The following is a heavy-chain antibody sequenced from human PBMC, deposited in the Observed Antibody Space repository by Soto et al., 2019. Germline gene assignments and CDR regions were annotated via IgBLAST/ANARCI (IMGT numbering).Heavy chain of an antibody. J-gene: IGHJ5*02. CDR2: IIPIFGTA. CDR3: AEAVAGRNWFDP. V-gene: IGHV1-69*06. CDR1: GGTFSSYS. D-gene: IGHD6-19*01. Sequence: GDSVKVSCKASGGTFSSYSISWVLQAPGQGLEWMGGIIPIFGTANYAQKFQGRVTITADKSTSTAYMELSSLRSEDTAVYYCAEAVAGRNWFDPWGQGTLVTVSS.